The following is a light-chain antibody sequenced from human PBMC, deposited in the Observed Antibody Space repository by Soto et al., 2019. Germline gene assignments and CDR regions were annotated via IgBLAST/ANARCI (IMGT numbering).Light chain of an antibody. CDR2: AAS. J-gene: IGKJ5*01. Sequence: IQLTQSPSSLSASVGDRVTISCRASQDISTHLAWFAQKPGRAPQLLIYAASTLHSGVPSRFSGSGSGTDFTLTISSLQPEDFATYYCQHLNTYPITFGPGTRLE. CDR3: QHLNTYPIT. V-gene: IGKV1-9*01. CDR1: QDISTH.